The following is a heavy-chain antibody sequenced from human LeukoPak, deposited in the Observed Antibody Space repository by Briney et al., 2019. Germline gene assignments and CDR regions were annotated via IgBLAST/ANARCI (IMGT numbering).Heavy chain of an antibody. CDR3: AKTTAGYSSGRYPGWPIDY. CDR2: ISGSGGST. Sequence: GGSLRLSCAASGFTFNSYAIYWVRQAPGKGLEWVSGISGSGGSTYRADSVKGRFSISRDNSRNTVFLQMHSLRAEDTALYYCAKTTAGYSSGRYPGWPIDYRGQGTLVTVSS. J-gene: IGHJ4*02. CDR1: GFTFNSYA. D-gene: IGHD6-19*01. V-gene: IGHV3-23*01.